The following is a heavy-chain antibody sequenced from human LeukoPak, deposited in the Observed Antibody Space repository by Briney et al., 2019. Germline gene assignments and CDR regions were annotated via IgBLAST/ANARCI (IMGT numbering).Heavy chain of an antibody. J-gene: IGHJ5*02. CDR3: ARGLLVCSGGSCYSDWFDP. Sequence: SETLSLTCAVYGGSFSGYYWSWIRQPPGKGLEWIGEINHSRSTNYNPSLKSRVTISVATSKDQYSLKLSSVTAADTGVYYCARGLLVCSGGSCYSDWFDPWGQGTLVTVSS. V-gene: IGHV4-34*01. CDR2: INHSRST. CDR1: GGSFSGYY. D-gene: IGHD2-15*01.